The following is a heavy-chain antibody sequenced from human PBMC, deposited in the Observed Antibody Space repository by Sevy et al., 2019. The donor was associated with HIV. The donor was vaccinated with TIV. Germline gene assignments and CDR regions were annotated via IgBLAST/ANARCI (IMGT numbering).Heavy chain of an antibody. V-gene: IGHV3-23*01. CDR1: GFTFSNYA. D-gene: IGHD2-15*01. Sequence: GGSLRLSCAASGFTFSNYAMSWVRQAPGKGLEWVSGISGSGGSTYYTDSVKGRFTNSRDNSKNTLHLQMNSLRAEDTAVYYCAKGDIVVVVAALFDYWGQGTLVTVSS. CDR3: AKGDIVVVVAALFDY. CDR2: ISGSGGST. J-gene: IGHJ4*02.